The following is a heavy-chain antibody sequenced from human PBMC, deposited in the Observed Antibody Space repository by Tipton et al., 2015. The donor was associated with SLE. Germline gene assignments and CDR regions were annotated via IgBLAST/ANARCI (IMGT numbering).Heavy chain of an antibody. V-gene: IGHV4-59*08. CDR1: GGSFSAYY. CDR3: ARGMVTWRGAILGVDV. Sequence: TLSLTCAVYGGSFSAYYWSWIRQPPGKGLEWIGYISYGGGTNYNPSLKSRVTISVDTAKNQLSLKLTSVTAADTAVYYCARGMVTWRGAILGVDVWGQGTTVNVSS. CDR2: ISYGGGT. J-gene: IGHJ6*02. D-gene: IGHD2-21*02.